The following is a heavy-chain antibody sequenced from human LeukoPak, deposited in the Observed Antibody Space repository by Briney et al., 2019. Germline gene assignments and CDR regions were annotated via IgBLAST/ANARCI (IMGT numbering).Heavy chain of an antibody. V-gene: IGHV3-53*01. J-gene: IGHJ5*02. CDR2: IYSGGST. Sequence: GGSLRLSCAASGFTVSSNYMSWVRQAPGKGLEWVSDIYSGGSTYYADSVKGRFTISRDNSKNTLYLQMNSLRAEDTAVYYCARDMPYGSSGYNWFDPWGQGTLVTVSS. CDR1: GFTVSSNY. CDR3: ARDMPYGSSGYNWFDP. D-gene: IGHD3-22*01.